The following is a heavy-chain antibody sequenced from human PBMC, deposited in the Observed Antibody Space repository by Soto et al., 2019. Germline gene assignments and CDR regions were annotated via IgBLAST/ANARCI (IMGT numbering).Heavy chain of an antibody. V-gene: IGHV4-30-4*01. J-gene: IGHJ3*02. CDR2: IYYSGST. CDR1: GGSISSGDYY. CDR3: ARDQWIGADDAFDI. D-gene: IGHD2-15*01. Sequence: SETLSLTCTVSGGSISSGDYYWSWIRQPPGKGLEWIGYIYYSGSTYYNPSLKSRVTISVDTSKNKLSLKLSSVTAADTAVYYCARDQWIGADDAFDIWGQGTMVTVSS.